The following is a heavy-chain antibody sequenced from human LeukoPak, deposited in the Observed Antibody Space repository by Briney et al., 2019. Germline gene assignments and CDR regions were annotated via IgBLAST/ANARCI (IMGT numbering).Heavy chain of an antibody. J-gene: IGHJ4*02. CDR3: ARSNSGSLNFDY. CDR1: GGSISSYY. Sequence: SETLSLTCTVSGGSISSYYWGWIRQPPGKGLEWIGYIYYSGSTNYSPSLTSRVTISVDTSKNQFSLKLSSVTAANTAVYYCARSNSGSLNFDYWGQGTLVTVSS. CDR2: IYYSGST. D-gene: IGHD1-26*01. V-gene: IGHV4-59*01.